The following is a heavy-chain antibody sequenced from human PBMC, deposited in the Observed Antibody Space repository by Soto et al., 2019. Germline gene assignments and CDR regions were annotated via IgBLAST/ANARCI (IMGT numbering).Heavy chain of an antibody. Sequence: QITLKESGPTLVKPTQTLTLTCTFSGFSLSTSGVGVGWIRQPPGKALEWLALIYWDDDKSSSPSLKIRLTITKDHSKIQVVITMTNMDPVDPATYYYAHSSVFGVVPGYWGQGTLVNVSS. D-gene: IGHD3-3*01. J-gene: IGHJ4*02. CDR3: AHSSVFGVVPGY. V-gene: IGHV2-5*02. CDR2: IYWDDDK. CDR1: GFSLSTSGVG.